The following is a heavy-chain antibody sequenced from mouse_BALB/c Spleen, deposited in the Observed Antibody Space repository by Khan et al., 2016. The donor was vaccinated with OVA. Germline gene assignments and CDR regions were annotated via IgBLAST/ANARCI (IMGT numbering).Heavy chain of an antibody. V-gene: IGHV5-6-5*01. CDR3: TEGLFRYYFDY. CDR1: GFTFSSYA. Sequence: LVQSGGGLVKPAGSLKLSCAASGFTFSSYAMSWVRQTPETRLEWVASISSGGFTYYPDSVKGRLTISRDNARDILYLQMSSLRSEDTAIYYCTEGLFRYYFDYWGQGTTLTVSS. J-gene: IGHJ2*01. CDR2: ISSGGFT. D-gene: IGHD6-1*01.